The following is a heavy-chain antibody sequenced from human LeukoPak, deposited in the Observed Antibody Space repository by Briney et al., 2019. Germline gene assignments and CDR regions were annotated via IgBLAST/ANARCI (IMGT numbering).Heavy chain of an antibody. CDR1: GGSISCYY. V-gene: IGHV4-59*01. D-gene: IGHD1-26*01. J-gene: IGHJ5*02. CDR3: ARFLGFRSGFDP. Sequence: TSETLSLTCTVSGGSISCYYWNWIRQPPGKGLEWIGYIYYSGRTSYNPSLKSRVTISVDTSKNQFSLKLSSVTAADTAVYYCARFLGFRSGFDPWGQGTLVTVSS. CDR2: IYYSGRT.